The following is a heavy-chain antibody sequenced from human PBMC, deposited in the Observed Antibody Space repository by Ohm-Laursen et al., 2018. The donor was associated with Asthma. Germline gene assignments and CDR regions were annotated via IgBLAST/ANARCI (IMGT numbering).Heavy chain of an antibody. D-gene: IGHD3-16*01. J-gene: IGHJ4*02. V-gene: IGHV4-31*02. CDR1: GGSISSGGYY. Sequence: TLSLTWTVSGGSISSGGYYWSWIRQHPGKGLEWIGYIYYSGNTYYNPSLKSRVTISVDTSKNQFSLKLSSVTAADTAVYYCARVGEAADYYFDYWGQGTLVTVSS. CDR2: IYYSGNT. CDR3: ARVGEAADYYFDY.